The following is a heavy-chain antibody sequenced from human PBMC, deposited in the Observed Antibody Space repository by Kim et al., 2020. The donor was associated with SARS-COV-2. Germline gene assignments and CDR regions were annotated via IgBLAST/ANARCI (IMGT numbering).Heavy chain of an antibody. CDR3: ARDGGLYYYYYYMDV. Sequence: GGSLRLSCAASGFTFSSYGMHWVRQAPGKGLEWVAVIWYDGSNKYYADSVKGRFTISRDNSKNTLYLQMNSLRAEDTAVYYCARDGGLYYYYYYMDVWGKGTTVTVSS. J-gene: IGHJ6*03. CDR1: GFTFSSYG. CDR2: IWYDGSNK. D-gene: IGHD3-10*01. V-gene: IGHV3-33*01.